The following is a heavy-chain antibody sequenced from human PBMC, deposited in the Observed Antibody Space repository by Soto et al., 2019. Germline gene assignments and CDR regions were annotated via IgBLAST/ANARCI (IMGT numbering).Heavy chain of an antibody. D-gene: IGHD6-19*01. V-gene: IGHV3-11*06. J-gene: IGHJ4*02. CDR3: ARWGTAVIHQSQG. CDR2: ISGSGSYT. Sequence: QVQLVESGGGLVKPGGSLRLSCAASGFTFKDYYMSWIRQAPGKGLEWVSYISGSGSYTIYADSVKGRFTISRDNAKNSLYLQMDSLRVEDTAVYFCARWGTAVIHQSQGWGQGTLVTVSP. CDR1: GFTFKDYY.